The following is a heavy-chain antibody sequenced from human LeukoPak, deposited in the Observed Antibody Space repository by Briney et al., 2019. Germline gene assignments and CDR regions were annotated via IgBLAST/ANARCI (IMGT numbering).Heavy chain of an antibody. V-gene: IGHV1-2*04. CDR3: ARAKDVVVIADFDY. Sequence: ASVKVSCKASGYTFTGYYMHWVRQAPGQGLEWMGWINPNSGGTNYAQKFQGWVTMTRDTSISTAYMELSRLRSEDTAVYYCARAKDVVVIADFDYWGQGTLVTVSS. J-gene: IGHJ4*02. CDR1: GYTFTGYY. D-gene: IGHD2-21*01. CDR2: INPNSGGT.